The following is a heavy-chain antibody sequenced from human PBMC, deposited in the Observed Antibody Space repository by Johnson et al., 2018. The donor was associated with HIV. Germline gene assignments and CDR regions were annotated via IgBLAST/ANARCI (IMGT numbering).Heavy chain of an antibody. V-gene: IGHV3-13*01. J-gene: IGHJ3*02. CDR1: GFSVSSHD. CDR3: ARGGDSSGYYAFDI. D-gene: IGHD3-22*01. Sequence: VQLVESGGGLVQPGGSLRLSCAPSGFSVSSHDMHWVRQVRGKGLEWVAGIGSAGETYYPGSVKGRFTISRDNAKRSLYLQMNSLRAEDTAVYYCARGGDSSGYYAFDIWGQGTMVTVSS. CDR2: IGSAGET.